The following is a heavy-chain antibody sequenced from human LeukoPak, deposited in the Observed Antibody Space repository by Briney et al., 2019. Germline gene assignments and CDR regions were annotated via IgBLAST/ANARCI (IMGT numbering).Heavy chain of an antibody. CDR3: ARHFAPFRLGPHFDS. Sequence: PSETLSLTCAVYGGSFSGYYWSWIRQPPGKGLEWIGEINHSGSTNYNPSLKSRVTISVDTSKNQFSLKLSSVTATDTALYYCARHFAPFRLGPHFDSWGQGTLVTVSS. J-gene: IGHJ4*02. CDR2: INHSGST. CDR1: GGSFSGYY. D-gene: IGHD1-26*01. V-gene: IGHV4-34*01.